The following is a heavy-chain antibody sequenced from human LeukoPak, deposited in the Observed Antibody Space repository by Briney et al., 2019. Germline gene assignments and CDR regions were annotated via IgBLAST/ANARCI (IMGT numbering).Heavy chain of an antibody. V-gene: IGHV1-18*01. Sequence: ASVTVSCKASGYTFTSYGISWVRQAPGQGLEWMGWISAYNGNTNYAQKLQGRVTMTTDTSTSTAYMELRSLRSDDTAVYYCARDLGIVVVVSFDYWGQGTLVTVSS. D-gene: IGHD2-15*01. CDR2: ISAYNGNT. CDR1: GYTFTSYG. CDR3: ARDLGIVVVVSFDY. J-gene: IGHJ4*02.